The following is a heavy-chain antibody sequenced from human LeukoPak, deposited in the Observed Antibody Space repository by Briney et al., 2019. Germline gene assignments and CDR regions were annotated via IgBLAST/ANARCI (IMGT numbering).Heavy chain of an antibody. D-gene: IGHD4-17*01. Sequence: PGGSLRLSCAASGFTFSSYSMNWVRQAPGKGLEWVSSISSSSSYIYYADSVKGRFTISRDNAKNSPYLQMNSLRAEDTAVYYCARGGTNDYGDDVPFDYWGQGTLVTVSS. CDR3: ARGGTNDYGDDVPFDY. V-gene: IGHV3-21*01. CDR2: ISSSSSYI. CDR1: GFTFSSYS. J-gene: IGHJ4*02.